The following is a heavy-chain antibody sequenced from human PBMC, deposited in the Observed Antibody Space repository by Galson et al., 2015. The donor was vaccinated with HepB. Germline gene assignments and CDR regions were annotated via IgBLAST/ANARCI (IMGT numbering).Heavy chain of an antibody. CDR3: VKDKYCSSTSCSLRCFDY. Sequence: SLRLSCAASGFTFSSYAMHWVRQAPGKGLEYVSAISSNGGSTYYADSVKGRFTISRDNSKNTLYLQMSSLRAEDTAVYYCVKDKYCSSTSCSLRCFDYWGQGTLVTVSS. CDR1: GFTFSSYA. CDR2: ISSNGGST. V-gene: IGHV3-64D*06. D-gene: IGHD2-2*01. J-gene: IGHJ4*02.